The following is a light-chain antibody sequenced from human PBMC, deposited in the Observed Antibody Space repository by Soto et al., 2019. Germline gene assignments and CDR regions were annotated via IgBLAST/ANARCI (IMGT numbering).Light chain of an antibody. V-gene: IGLV2-8*01. Sequence: QSVLTQPPSASGSPGQSVTISCTGTSSDVGGYNFVSWYQHHPGTAPKLMIYEVTKRPSGVPDRFSGSKSGNTASLTVSGPQAEAEADYYCSSYAGSNNYVFGTGTQLTVL. CDR3: SSYAGSNNYV. CDR1: SSDVGGYNF. CDR2: EVT. J-gene: IGLJ1*01.